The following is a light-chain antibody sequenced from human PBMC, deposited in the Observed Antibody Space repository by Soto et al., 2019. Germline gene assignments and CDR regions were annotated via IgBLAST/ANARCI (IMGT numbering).Light chain of an antibody. J-gene: IGLJ3*02. CDR3: SSKSGGSTPML. V-gene: IGLV2-14*01. Sequence: QSALTQPASVSGSPGQSITISCTGTSSDVGGYRFVSWYQHHPGEAPKLIISEVSNRPSGVSSRFSGSKSGNTASLTISGLQAEDESLYYCSSKSGGSTPMLFGGGTQLTVL. CDR2: EVS. CDR1: SSDVGGYRF.